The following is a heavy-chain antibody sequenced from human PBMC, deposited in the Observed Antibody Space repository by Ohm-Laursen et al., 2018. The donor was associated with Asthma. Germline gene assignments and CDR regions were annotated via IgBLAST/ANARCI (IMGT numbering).Heavy chain of an antibody. D-gene: IGHD1-26*01. V-gene: IGHV3-30*03. CDR1: AFTFSSYG. J-gene: IGHJ4*02. CDR3: ARDRPLGSYDY. Sequence: SLRLSCSASAFTFSSYGMHWVRQAPGKGLEWVAVNSYDGSNKYYADSVKGRFTISRDNTKNSLYLQMNSLRVEDTAVYYCARDRPLGSYDYWGQGTRVTVSS. CDR2: NSYDGSNK.